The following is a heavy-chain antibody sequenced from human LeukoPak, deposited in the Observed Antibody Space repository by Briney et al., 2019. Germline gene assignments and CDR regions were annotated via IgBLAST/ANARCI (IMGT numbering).Heavy chain of an antibody. J-gene: IGHJ4*02. CDR3: ARDTEMATV. CDR2: IITIFGTA. CDR1: GGTFSSYA. D-gene: IGHD5-24*01. V-gene: IGHV1-69*13. Sequence: GASVKVSCKASGGTFSSYAISWVRQAPGQGLEWMGGIITIFGTATYAQKFQGRVTITADESTSTACMEQSSLRSEDTAVYYCARDTEMATVWGQGTLVTVSS.